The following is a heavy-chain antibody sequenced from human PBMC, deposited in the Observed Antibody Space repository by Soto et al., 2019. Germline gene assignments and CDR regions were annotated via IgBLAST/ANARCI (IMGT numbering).Heavy chain of an antibody. V-gene: IGHV4-4*07. Sequence: SETLSLTCTVSGGSISNYYCNWIRQPAGKGLEWIGRIDTSGSTNYNPSLKSRVTISVDKSKNQFSLKLSSVTAADTAVYYCARRGSGYYPYYFDYWGQGTLVTVSS. CDR2: IDTSGST. CDR1: GGSISNYY. D-gene: IGHD3-22*01. J-gene: IGHJ4*02. CDR3: ARRGSGYYPYYFDY.